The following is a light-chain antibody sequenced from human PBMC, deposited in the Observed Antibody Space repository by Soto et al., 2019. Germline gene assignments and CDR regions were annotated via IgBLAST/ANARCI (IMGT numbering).Light chain of an antibody. CDR2: AAS. V-gene: IGKV1-27*01. CDR3: QQYYKWPLT. Sequence: DIQMTQSPSSLSASVGDRVTITCQASQGISNYLAWYQQKPGKVPKLLIYAASTLQSGVPSRFSGSGSGTEFTLTISSLESQDFAVYYCQQYYKWPLTFGGGTKVDIK. J-gene: IGKJ4*01. CDR1: QGISNY.